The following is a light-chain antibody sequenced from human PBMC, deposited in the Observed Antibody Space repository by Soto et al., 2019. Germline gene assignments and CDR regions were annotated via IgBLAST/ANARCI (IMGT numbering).Light chain of an antibody. Sequence: EIVLTQSPGTLPLSPGERATLSCRASQSVSSYLAWYQQKPGQAPRLLIYDASNRATGIPARFSGSGSGTDFTHTISSLEPEDFAVYYCQQRSNWPFFGQGTRLEIK. CDR2: DAS. V-gene: IGKV3-11*01. J-gene: IGKJ5*01. CDR1: QSVSSY. CDR3: QQRSNWPF.